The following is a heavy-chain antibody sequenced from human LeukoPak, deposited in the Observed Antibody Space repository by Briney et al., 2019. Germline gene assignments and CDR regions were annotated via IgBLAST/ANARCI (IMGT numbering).Heavy chain of an antibody. CDR3: ARHAYYYDSSGYCYAFDI. CDR1: GGSISTSNYY. CDR2: IFYSGST. D-gene: IGHD3-22*01. V-gene: IGHV4-39*01. J-gene: IGHJ3*02. Sequence: SETLSLTCTVSGGSISTSNYYWGWIRQPPGKGLEWIGNIFYSGSTYYSPSLKSRVTISLDTSRNQFSLKLSSVTAADTAVYYCARHAYYYDSSGYCYAFDIWGQGTMVTVSS.